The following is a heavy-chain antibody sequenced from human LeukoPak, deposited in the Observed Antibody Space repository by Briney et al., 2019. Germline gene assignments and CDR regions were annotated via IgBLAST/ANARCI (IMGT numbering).Heavy chain of an antibody. CDR2: ISWKSDRI. D-gene: IGHD5-18*01. V-gene: IGHV3-9*01. CDR3: AKSGIIQGYYFYYMDV. Sequence: GGSLRLSCAASGFTFDDYAMHWVRQAPGKGLEWVSGISWKSDRIGYADSVKGRFTISRDNAKNSLYLQMNSLRAEDTALYYCAKSGIIQGYYFYYMDVWGKGTTVTVSS. CDR1: GFTFDDYA. J-gene: IGHJ6*03.